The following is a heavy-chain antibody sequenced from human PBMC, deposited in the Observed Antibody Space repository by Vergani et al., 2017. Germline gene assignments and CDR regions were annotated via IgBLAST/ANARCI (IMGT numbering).Heavy chain of an antibody. D-gene: IGHD4-17*01. V-gene: IGHV4-34*01. Sequence: QVQLQQWGAGLLKPSETLSLTCAVYGGSLSGYYWSWIRQPPGKGLEWIGEINHSGSTNYNPSLKSRVTISVDTSKKQFSLKLSSVTAADTAVYYCARAKTTVTPGWFDPWGQGTLVTVSS. CDR2: INHSGST. CDR1: GGSLSGYY. CDR3: ARAKTTVTPGWFDP. J-gene: IGHJ5*02.